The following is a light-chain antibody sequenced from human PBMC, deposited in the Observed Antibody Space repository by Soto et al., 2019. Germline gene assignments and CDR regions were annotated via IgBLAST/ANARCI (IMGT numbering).Light chain of an antibody. J-gene: IGKJ1*01. CDR3: LQHNNYPRA. V-gene: IGKV1-17*01. CDR1: QDIGKD. Sequence: DIQMTQSPSSLSASVGDRVTITCRASQDIGKDLGWYQQRPGKAPKRLIYAASSLQSGVPSRFSGSGSGTEFILTISSLQSEDFATYYCLQHNNYPRAFGQGTKVEIK. CDR2: AAS.